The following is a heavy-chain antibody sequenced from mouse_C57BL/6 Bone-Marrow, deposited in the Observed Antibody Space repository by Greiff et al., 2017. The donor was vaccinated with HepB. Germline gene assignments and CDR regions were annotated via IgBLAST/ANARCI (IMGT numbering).Heavy chain of an antibody. J-gene: IGHJ3*01. Sequence: QVQLQQSGAELVKPGASVKLSCKASGYTFTEYTIHWVKQRSGRGLEWIGWFYPGSGSTKYNEKFKDKATLTVDKSSSTVYMELSRLTSEDSAVYWCARHGTVVDPPWFAYWGQGTLVTVSA. V-gene: IGHV1-62-2*01. D-gene: IGHD1-1*01. CDR3: ARHGTVVDPPWFAY. CDR1: GYTFTEYT. CDR2: FYPGSGST.